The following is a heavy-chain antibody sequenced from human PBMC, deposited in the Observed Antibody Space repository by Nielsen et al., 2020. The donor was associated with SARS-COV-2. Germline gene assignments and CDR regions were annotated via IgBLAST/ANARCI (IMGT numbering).Heavy chain of an antibody. V-gene: IGHV3-48*03. CDR1: GFTFSSYA. CDR2: ISSSGSTI. CDR3: ARDGGERYSYGYWYYGMDV. Sequence: GGSLRLSCAASGFTFSSYAMSWVRQAPGKGLEWVSYISSSGSTIYYADSVKGRFTISRDNAKNSLYLQMNSLRAEDTAVYYCARDGGERYSYGYWYYGMDVWGQGTTVTVSS. J-gene: IGHJ6*02. D-gene: IGHD5-18*01.